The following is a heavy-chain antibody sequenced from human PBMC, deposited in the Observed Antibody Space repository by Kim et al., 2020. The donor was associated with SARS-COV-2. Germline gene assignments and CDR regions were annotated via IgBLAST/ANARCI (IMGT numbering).Heavy chain of an antibody. CDR3: ARDGFAEGMGATPIYYYYGMDV. V-gene: IGHV1-69*13. CDR2: IIPIFGTA. D-gene: IGHD1-26*01. Sequence: SVKVSCKASGGTFSSYAISWVRQAPGQGLEWMGGIIPIFGTANYAQKFQGRVTITADESTSTAYMELSSLRSEDTAVYYCARDGFAEGMGATPIYYYYGMDVWGQGTTVTVSS. CDR1: GGTFSSYA. J-gene: IGHJ6*02.